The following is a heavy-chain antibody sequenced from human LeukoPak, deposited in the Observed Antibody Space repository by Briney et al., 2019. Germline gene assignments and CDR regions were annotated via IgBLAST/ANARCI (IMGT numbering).Heavy chain of an antibody. CDR2: ISYDGSNK. Sequence: GGSLRLSCAASGFTFSSYGMHWVRQAPGKGLEWVAVISYDGSNKYYADSVEGRFTISRDNSKNTLYLQMNSLRAEDTAVYYCATSSGHYYDSSGYYAGAFDLWGQGTMVTVSS. CDR1: GFTFSSYG. V-gene: IGHV3-30*03. D-gene: IGHD3-22*01. CDR3: ATSSGHYYDSSGYYAGAFDL. J-gene: IGHJ3*01.